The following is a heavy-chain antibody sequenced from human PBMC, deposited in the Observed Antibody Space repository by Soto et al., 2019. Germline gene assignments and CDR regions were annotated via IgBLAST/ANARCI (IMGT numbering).Heavy chain of an antibody. J-gene: IGHJ4*02. D-gene: IGHD4-17*01. CDR3: AKGTFYGNHIFDF. CDR1: EFTFSDYA. Sequence: GGSLRLSCAASEFTFSDYAMSWVRQAPGKGLEWVSGISASGDNTYSADSVKGRFTISRDNSKNTLYLQMNSLRAEDTAIYYCAKGTFYGNHIFDFWGQGTLVTVSS. V-gene: IGHV3-23*01. CDR2: ISASGDNT.